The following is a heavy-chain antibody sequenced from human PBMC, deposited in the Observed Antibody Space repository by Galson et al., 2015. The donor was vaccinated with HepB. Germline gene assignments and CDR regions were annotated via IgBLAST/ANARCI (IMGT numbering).Heavy chain of an antibody. Sequence: SLRLSCAASGFTFSSYSMNWVRQAPGKGLEWVSYISSSSTIYYADSVKGRFTISRDNAKNSLYLQMNSLRAEDTAVYYCARDVFIGSYGTPWGQGTLVTVSS. V-gene: IGHV3-48*01. CDR2: ISSSSTI. CDR3: ARDVFIGSYGTP. J-gene: IGHJ5*02. CDR1: GFTFSSYS. D-gene: IGHD5-18*01.